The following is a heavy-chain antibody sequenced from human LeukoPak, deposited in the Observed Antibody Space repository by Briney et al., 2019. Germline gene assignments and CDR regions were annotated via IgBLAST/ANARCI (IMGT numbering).Heavy chain of an antibody. CDR3: AELGITMIGGV. V-gene: IGHV3-21*01. Sequence: PGGSLRLSCAASGFTFSSYSMNWVCKAPGKGLEWVSSISSSSSYIYYEDSVKGRFTISRDNAKNSLYLQMNSLRAEDTAVYYCAELGITMIGGVWGKGTTVTISS. J-gene: IGHJ6*04. D-gene: IGHD3-10*02. CDR2: ISSSSSYI. CDR1: GFTFSSYS.